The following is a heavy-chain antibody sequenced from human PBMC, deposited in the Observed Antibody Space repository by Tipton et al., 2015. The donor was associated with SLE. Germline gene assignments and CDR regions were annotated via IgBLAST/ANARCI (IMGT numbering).Heavy chain of an antibody. Sequence: SLRLSCAASGFIFSNYGLHWVRQAPGKGLEWVAFIQTDGVTKYYADSVKGRFTVSRDDSKNTLYLHMNRLRVEDTAVYFCAREKSGIQLGALDFWGPGTMVTVTA. CDR3: AREKSGIQLGALDF. CDR1: GFIFSNYG. CDR2: IQTDGVTK. D-gene: IGHD5-24*01. J-gene: IGHJ3*01. V-gene: IGHV3-30*02.